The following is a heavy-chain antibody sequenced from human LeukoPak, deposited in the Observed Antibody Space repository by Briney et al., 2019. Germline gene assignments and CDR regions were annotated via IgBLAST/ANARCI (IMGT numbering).Heavy chain of an antibody. CDR2: VYPGDSEI. V-gene: IGHV5-51*01. D-gene: IGHD2/OR15-2a*01. Sequence: GESLKISCKGSGYSFTSYWIGLVRQMPGKGLEGMGIVYPGDSEIIYSPSFQGQVTISADKSITTAYLQWSSLRASDTAMYYCARPANRGDAFDIWGQGTMVTVSS. CDR1: GYSFTSYW. J-gene: IGHJ3*02. CDR3: ARPANRGDAFDI.